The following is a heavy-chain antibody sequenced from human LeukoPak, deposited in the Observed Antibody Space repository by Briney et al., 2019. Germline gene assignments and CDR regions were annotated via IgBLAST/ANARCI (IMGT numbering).Heavy chain of an antibody. CDR1: GESVSSKSAT. D-gene: IGHD1-26*01. Sequence: SQTLSLTCAISGESVSSKSATWNWIRQSPSRGLEWLGRTYYRSKWYNDCALSVNSRITINPDTSKNQFSLQLNSVTPEDTAVYYCARLGSFEDYWGQGTLVTVSS. CDR3: ARLGSFEDY. V-gene: IGHV6-1*01. J-gene: IGHJ4*02. CDR2: TYYRSKWYN.